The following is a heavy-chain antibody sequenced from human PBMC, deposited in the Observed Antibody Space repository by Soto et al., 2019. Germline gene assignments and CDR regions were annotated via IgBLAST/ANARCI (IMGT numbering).Heavy chain of an antibody. CDR1: GGSISSYY. CDR3: AGRLSPYSGSYYLDY. D-gene: IGHD1-26*01. Sequence: PSETLSLTCTVSGGSISSYYWSWIRQPPGKGLEWIGYIYYSGSTNYNPSLKSRVTISVDTSKNQFSLKLSSVTAADTAVSYRAGRLSPYSGSYYLDYWGQGTLVTFSS. CDR2: IYYSGST. V-gene: IGHV4-59*12. J-gene: IGHJ4*02.